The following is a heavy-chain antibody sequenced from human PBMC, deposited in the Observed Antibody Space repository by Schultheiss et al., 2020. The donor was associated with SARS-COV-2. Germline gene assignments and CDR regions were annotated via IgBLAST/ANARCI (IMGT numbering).Heavy chain of an antibody. V-gene: IGHV4-31*03. Sequence: SETLSLTCTVSGGSISSGGYYWSWIRQHPGKGLEWIGYIYYSGSTYYNPSLKSRVTISVDTSKNQFSLKLNSVTAADTAVYYCARTTGGSYFRVWGQGTLVTVSS. CDR1: GGSISSGGYY. CDR3: ARTTGGSYFRV. CDR2: IYYSGST. J-gene: IGHJ4*02. D-gene: IGHD1-26*01.